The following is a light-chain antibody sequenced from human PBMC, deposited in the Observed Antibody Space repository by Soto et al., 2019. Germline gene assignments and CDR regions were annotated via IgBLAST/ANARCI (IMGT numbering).Light chain of an antibody. CDR3: QQYNNWPRIT. CDR1: QSVSNN. V-gene: IGKV3-15*01. J-gene: IGKJ5*01. Sequence: EIMMSQSPATLSVSPGESATLSCRASQSVSNNLAWYQQKPGRAPRLLIYGVSTRAAGIPARFSGSGSGTEFTLTISSLPSEDFAVYYCQQYNNWPRITFGQRALPEI. CDR2: GVS.